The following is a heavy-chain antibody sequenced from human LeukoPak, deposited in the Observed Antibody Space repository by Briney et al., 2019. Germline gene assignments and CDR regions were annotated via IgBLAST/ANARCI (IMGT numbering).Heavy chain of an antibody. J-gene: IGHJ4*02. V-gene: IGHV3-48*03. CDR2: ISSSGTTI. CDR3: ARGRYGLNYYFAY. D-gene: IGHD5-18*01. CDR1: GFTFSIYE. Sequence: GGSLRLSCAASGFTFSIYEMNWVRQAPGEGREWISYISSSGTTIYDADSVKGRFTISRDNAKNSLYLQMNSLRAHDRAVFHCARGRYGLNYYFAYWGQGTLVTVPS.